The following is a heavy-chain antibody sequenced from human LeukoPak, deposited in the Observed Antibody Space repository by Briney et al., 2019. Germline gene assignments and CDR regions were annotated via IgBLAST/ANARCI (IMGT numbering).Heavy chain of an antibody. J-gene: IGHJ4*02. CDR2: IYYSGST. CDR3: ARVYDSSGFLDY. V-gene: IGHV4-59*01. CDR1: GGSISSYY. Sequence: SETLSLTCTVSGGSISSYYWSWIRQPPGKGLEWIGYIYYSGSTNYNPSLKSRVTISVDTSENQFSLKLSSVTAADTAVYYCARVYDSSGFLDYWGQGTLVTVSS. D-gene: IGHD3-22*01.